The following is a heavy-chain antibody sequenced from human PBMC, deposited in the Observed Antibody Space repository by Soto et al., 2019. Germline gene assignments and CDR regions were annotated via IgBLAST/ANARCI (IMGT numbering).Heavy chain of an antibody. Sequence: PSETLSLTCTVSGGSLSSGGYYWSWIRQHPGKGLEWIGYIYYSGSTYYNPSLKSRVTISVDTSENQFSLKLSSVTAADTAVYYCARALLGYCSGGRCDDYWGQGTLVPVSS. CDR3: ARALLGYCSGGRCDDY. J-gene: IGHJ4*02. CDR2: IYYSGST. D-gene: IGHD2-15*01. V-gene: IGHV4-31*03. CDR1: GGSLSSGGYY.